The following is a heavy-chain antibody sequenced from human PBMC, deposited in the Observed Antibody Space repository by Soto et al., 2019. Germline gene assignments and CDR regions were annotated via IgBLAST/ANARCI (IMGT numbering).Heavy chain of an antibody. J-gene: IGHJ4*02. D-gene: IGHD2-21*02. CDR2: VNPSGGHT. Sequence: QVQLMQSGAEVKKPGASVKVSCKASGDTFTDYYIHLVRQAPGQGLEWMGTVNPSGGHTTYAQHFLGRVTMTRDTSTSTLYMELTSLRSEDTAVYYCARGGHVVVVTAALDYWGQGTLVTVSS. V-gene: IGHV1-46*01. CDR1: GDTFTDYY. CDR3: ARGGHVVVVTAALDY.